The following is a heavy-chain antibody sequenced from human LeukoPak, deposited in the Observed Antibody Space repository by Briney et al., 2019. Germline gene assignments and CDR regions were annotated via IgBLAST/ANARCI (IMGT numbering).Heavy chain of an antibody. D-gene: IGHD4-17*01. Sequence: SETLSLTCAVYGGSFSGYYWSWIRQPPGKGLEWIGEINHSGSTNYNPSLKSRVTISVDTSKNQFSLKLSSVTAADTAVYYCARAGSYRYGSDYWGQGTLVTVPS. V-gene: IGHV4-34*01. CDR2: INHSGST. J-gene: IGHJ4*02. CDR1: GGSFSGYY. CDR3: ARAGSYRYGSDY.